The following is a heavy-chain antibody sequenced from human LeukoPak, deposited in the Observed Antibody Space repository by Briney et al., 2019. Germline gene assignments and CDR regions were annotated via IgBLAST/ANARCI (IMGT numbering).Heavy chain of an antibody. V-gene: IGHV4-59*11. Sequence: PSETLSLTCTVSGGSISSHYWSWIRQPPGKGLEWIGYIYYSGSTNYNPSLKSRVTISVDTSKNQFSLKLSSVTAADAAVYYCARTSSSSNYFDYWGQGTLVTVSS. J-gene: IGHJ4*02. CDR1: GGSISSHY. CDR2: IYYSGST. D-gene: IGHD6-6*01. CDR3: ARTSSSSNYFDY.